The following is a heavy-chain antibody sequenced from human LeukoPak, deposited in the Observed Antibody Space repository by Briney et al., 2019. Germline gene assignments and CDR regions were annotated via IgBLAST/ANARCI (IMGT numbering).Heavy chain of an antibody. CDR1: GGSISSSSYY. CDR3: ARLGSGYYFAFDL. CDR2: IYYSGST. Sequence: PSETLSLTCTVSGGSISSSSYYWGWIRQPPGKGLEWIGSIYYSGSTYYNPSLKSRVTISVDTSKNQFSLKLSSVTAADTAVYYCARLGSGYYFAFDLWGRGTLVTVSS. D-gene: IGHD3-22*01. J-gene: IGHJ2*01. V-gene: IGHV4-39*07.